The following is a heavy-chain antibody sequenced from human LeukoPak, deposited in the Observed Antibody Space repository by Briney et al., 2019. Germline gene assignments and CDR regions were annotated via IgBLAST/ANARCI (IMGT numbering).Heavy chain of an antibody. D-gene: IGHD6-19*01. Sequence: SETLSLTCTVSGGSISHYFWSWIRQPPGKALEWIGYIYYSGSTNYNPSLKSRVTISVDPSKNQFSLKLNSVTAADTAVYYCAREGYSSGWYQGYWGQGTLVTVSS. CDR1: GGSISHYF. CDR3: AREGYSSGWYQGY. J-gene: IGHJ4*02. CDR2: IYYSGST. V-gene: IGHV4-59*12.